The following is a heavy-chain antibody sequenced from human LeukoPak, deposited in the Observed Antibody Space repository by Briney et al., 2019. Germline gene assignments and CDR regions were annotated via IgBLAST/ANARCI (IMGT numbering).Heavy chain of an antibody. D-gene: IGHD7-27*01. Sequence: ASVKVSCKASGYTFTGYYMHWVRQAPRQGLEWMGRINPNSGGTNYAQKLQGRVTMTTDTSTSTAYMELRSLRSDDTAVYYCARLTNWGDINWFDPWGQGTLVTVSS. CDR3: ARLTNWGDINWFDP. CDR1: GYTFTGYY. CDR2: INPNSGGT. V-gene: IGHV1-2*06. J-gene: IGHJ5*02.